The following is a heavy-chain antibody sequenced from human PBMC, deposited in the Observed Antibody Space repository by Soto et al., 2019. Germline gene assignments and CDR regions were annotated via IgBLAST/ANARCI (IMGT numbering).Heavy chain of an antibody. CDR1: GFTFSDTG. CDR3: ARDILTAGPRANEAFDV. Sequence: QVQLVQSGAEVKKPGASVKISCQASGFTFSDTGINWVRQGPGQRLEWMGWINPANGNTRYSETFQGRVSISRLSSASTVYVALSDLTSEDTAVYYCARDILTAGPRANEAFDVWGQGTLITVSS. J-gene: IGHJ3*01. D-gene: IGHD2-8*02. V-gene: IGHV1-3*01. CDR2: INPANGNT.